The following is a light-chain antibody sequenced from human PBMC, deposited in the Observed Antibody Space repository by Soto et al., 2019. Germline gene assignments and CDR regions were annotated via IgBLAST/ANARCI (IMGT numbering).Light chain of an antibody. V-gene: IGKV3-20*01. Sequence: EIVLTQSPGTLSLSPGDRATLSCRASQSVSSFYLAWYQQKPGQAPRLLIYDATSRATGIPDRFSGSGSGTDFTLTISRLEPEDSAVYFCQQYGTSPPNMFGQGTKLEIK. CDR3: QQYGTSPPNM. CDR1: QSVSSFY. J-gene: IGKJ2*01. CDR2: DAT.